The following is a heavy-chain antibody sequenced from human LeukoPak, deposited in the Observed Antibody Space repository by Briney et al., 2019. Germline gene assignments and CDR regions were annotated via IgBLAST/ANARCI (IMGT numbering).Heavy chain of an antibody. D-gene: IGHD3-10*01. J-gene: IGHJ5*02. CDR3: ARGGGQLWFGSAWFDP. CDR1: GDSVSSNSAA. Sequence: SQTLSLTCAISGDSVSSNSAAWHWIRQSPSRGLEWLGRTYYRSKWYNDYAVSVKSRITINPDTSKNQFSLQLNSVTPEDTAVYYCARGGGQLWFGSAWFDPWGQGTLVTVSS. CDR2: TYYRSKWYN. V-gene: IGHV6-1*01.